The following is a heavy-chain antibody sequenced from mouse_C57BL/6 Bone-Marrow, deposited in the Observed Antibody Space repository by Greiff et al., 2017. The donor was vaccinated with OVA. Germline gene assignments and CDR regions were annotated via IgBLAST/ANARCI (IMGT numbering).Heavy chain of an antibody. CDR3: ARERKGYPFAY. D-gene: IGHD2-2*01. V-gene: IGHV5-4*01. J-gene: IGHJ3*01. Sequence: DVKLEESGGGLVKPGGSLKLSCAASGFTFSSYAMSWVRQTPEKRLEWVATISDGGSYTYYPDNVKGRFTISRDNAKNNLYLQMSHLKSEDTAMYYCARERKGYPFAYWGQGTLVTVSA. CDR2: ISDGGSYT. CDR1: GFTFSSYA.